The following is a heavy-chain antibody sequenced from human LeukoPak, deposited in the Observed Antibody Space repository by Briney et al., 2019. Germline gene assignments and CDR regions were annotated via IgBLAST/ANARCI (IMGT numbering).Heavy chain of an antibody. Sequence: ASVKVSCNASGYTFTGYYMHWVRQAPGQGLEWMGWINPNSGGTNYAQKFQGWVTMTRDTSISTAYLELSRLRSDDTAVYYCARDPSGSGFAFDSWGQGALVTVSS. J-gene: IGHJ4*02. CDR3: ARDPSGSGFAFDS. V-gene: IGHV1-2*04. CDR1: GYTFTGYY. D-gene: IGHD1-1*01. CDR2: INPNSGGT.